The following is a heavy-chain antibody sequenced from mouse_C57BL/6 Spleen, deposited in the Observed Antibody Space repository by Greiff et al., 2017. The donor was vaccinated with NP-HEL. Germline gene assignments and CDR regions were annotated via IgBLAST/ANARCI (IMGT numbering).Heavy chain of an antibody. Sequence: VQLQESGAELAKPGASVKLSCKASGYTFTSYWMHWVKQRPGQGLEWIGYINPSSGYTKYNQKFKDKATLTADKSSSTAYMQLSSLTYEDSAVYYCAKTFYDYDVDYYAMDYWGQGTSVTVSS. CDR2: INPSSGYT. V-gene: IGHV1-7*01. CDR3: AKTFYDYDVDYYAMDY. J-gene: IGHJ4*01. D-gene: IGHD2-4*01. CDR1: GYTFTSYW.